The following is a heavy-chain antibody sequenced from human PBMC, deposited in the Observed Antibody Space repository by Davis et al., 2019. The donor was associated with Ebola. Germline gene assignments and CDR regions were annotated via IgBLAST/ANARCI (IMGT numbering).Heavy chain of an antibody. Sequence: HSQTLSLTCAISGDSLAGGSGGWNWIRQSPSRGLEWLGRTYYSSKWYNGYAESVKSRINISPDTAKNQFSLHLNSVTPEDTAVYYCARGWLRSGLDYWGQGILVTVSS. D-gene: IGHD5-12*01. CDR3: ARGWLRSGLDY. CDR1: GDSLAGGSGG. J-gene: IGHJ4*02. CDR2: TYYSSKWYN. V-gene: IGHV6-1*01.